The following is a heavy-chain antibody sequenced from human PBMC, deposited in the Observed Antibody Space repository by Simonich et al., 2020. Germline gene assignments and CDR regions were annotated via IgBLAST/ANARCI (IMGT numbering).Heavy chain of an antibody. D-gene: IGHD2-15*01. CDR3: AREGLLLDAFDI. V-gene: IGHV3-30*07. CDR1: GFTFSSYA. J-gene: IGHJ3*02. CDR2: ISYDGSNK. Sequence: QVQLVESGGGVFKPGRSLRLSCAASGFTFSSYAMHWVRQAPGKGLEWGAVISYDGSNKYYADSVQGRFTISRDNSKNTLYLQMNSLIAEDTAVYYCAREGLLLDAFDIWGQGTMVTVSS.